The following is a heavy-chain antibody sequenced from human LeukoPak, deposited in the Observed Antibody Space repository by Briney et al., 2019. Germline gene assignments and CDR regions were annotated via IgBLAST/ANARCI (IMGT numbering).Heavy chain of an antibody. D-gene: IGHD2-8*01. CDR1: GGSISSYY. J-gene: IGHJ4*02. Sequence: SETLSLTCTVSGGSISSYYWSWIRQPPGKGLEWIGYINYSGSTNYNPSLKSRVTISVDTSKNQFSLKLSSVTAADTAVYYCARDKRMNGYFDYWGQGTLVTVSS. CDR3: ARDKRMNGYFDY. CDR2: INYSGST. V-gene: IGHV4-59*01.